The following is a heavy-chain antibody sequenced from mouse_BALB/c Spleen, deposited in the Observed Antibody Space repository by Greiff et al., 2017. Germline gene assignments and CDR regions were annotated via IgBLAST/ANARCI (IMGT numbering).Heavy chain of an antibody. CDR2: ISSGSSTI. CDR1: GFTFSSFG. V-gene: IGHV5-17*02. D-gene: IGHD2-1*01. Sequence: EVMLVESGGGLVQPGGSRKLSCAASGFTFSSFGMHWVRQAPEKGLEWVAYISSGSSTIYYADTVKGRFTISRDNPKNTLFLQMTSLRSEDTAMYYCARGGYGNYRFDYWGQGTTLTVSS. CDR3: ARGGYGNYRFDY. J-gene: IGHJ2*01.